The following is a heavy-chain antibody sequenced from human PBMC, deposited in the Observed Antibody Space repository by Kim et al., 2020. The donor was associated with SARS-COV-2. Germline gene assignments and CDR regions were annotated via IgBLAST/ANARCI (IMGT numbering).Heavy chain of an antibody. Sequence: GRTNSNPSLKSRVTISVDTSKNQFSLTLGSVTAADTAVYYCARGRYSSSHWGQGTLVTVSS. CDR3: ARGRYSSSH. CDR2: GRT. D-gene: IGHD6-13*01. J-gene: IGHJ4*02. V-gene: IGHV4-59*09.